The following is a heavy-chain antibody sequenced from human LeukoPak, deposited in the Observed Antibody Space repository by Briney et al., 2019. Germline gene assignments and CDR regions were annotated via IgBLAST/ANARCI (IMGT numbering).Heavy chain of an antibody. J-gene: IGHJ5*02. D-gene: IGHD2-2*01. CDR2: IIPIFGTA. V-gene: IGHV1-69*06. CDR1: GGTFSSYA. CDR3: ARGYCSSTSCRQNWFDP. Sequence: GASVKVSCKASGGTFSSYAISWVRQAPGQGLEWMGGIIPIFGTANYAQKFQGRVTITPDKSTSTAYMELSSLRSEDTAVYYCARGYCSSTSCRQNWFDPWGQGTLVTVSS.